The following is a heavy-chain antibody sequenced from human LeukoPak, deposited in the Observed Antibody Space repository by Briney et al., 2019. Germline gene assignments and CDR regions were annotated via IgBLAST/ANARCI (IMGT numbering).Heavy chain of an antibody. Sequence: SETLSLTCTVSGGSLSSSSSYWGWIRQPPGRGMEWIGSIYYSGSTYNNPSLKSRVTISVDTSKNQFSLKLSSVTAADTAVYYCARTHYGNFDYWGQGTLVTVSS. CDR2: IYYSGST. V-gene: IGHV4-39*01. D-gene: IGHD3-10*01. CDR3: ARTHYGNFDY. J-gene: IGHJ4*02. CDR1: GGSLSSSSSY.